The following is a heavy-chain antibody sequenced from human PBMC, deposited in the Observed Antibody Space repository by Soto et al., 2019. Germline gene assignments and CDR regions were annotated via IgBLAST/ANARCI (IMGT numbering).Heavy chain of an antibody. V-gene: IGHV4-30-4*01. CDR3: ARETRITIFGVVITEGYWFDP. D-gene: IGHD3-3*01. J-gene: IGHJ5*02. Sequence: SETLSLTCTVSGGSISSGDYYWSWIRQPPGKGLEWIGYIYYSGSTYYNPSLKSRVTISVDTSKNQFSLKLSSVTAADTAVYYCARETRITIFGVVITEGYWFDPWGQGTLVTVSS. CDR1: GGSISSGDYY. CDR2: IYYSGST.